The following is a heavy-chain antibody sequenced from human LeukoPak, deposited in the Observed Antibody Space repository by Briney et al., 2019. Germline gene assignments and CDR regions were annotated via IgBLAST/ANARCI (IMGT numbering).Heavy chain of an antibody. J-gene: IGHJ5*02. CDR3: AKGVRFWSGYQSTP. CDR2: ISGSGGST. V-gene: IGHV3-23*01. CDR1: GFTFSSYA. D-gene: IGHD3-3*01. Sequence: PGGSLRLSCAASGFTFSSYAMSWVRQAPGKGLEWVSGISGSGGSTFYADSVKGRFTISRDNSKNTLFLQMNSLRAEDTAVYYCAKGVRFWSGYQSTPWGQGTLVTVSS.